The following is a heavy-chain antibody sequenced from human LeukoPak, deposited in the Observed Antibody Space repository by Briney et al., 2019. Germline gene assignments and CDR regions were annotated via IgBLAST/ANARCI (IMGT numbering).Heavy chain of an antibody. J-gene: IGHJ4*02. CDR3: ARGGILVPDIAVAAYFDY. CDR2: INHSGST. Sequence: SETLSLTCAVYGGSFSGYYWSWIRQPPGKGLEWIGEINHSGSTNYNPSLKSRVTISVDTSKNQFSLKLSSVTAADTAVYYCARGGILVPDIAVAAYFDYWGQGTLVTVSS. V-gene: IGHV4-34*01. CDR1: GGSFSGYY. D-gene: IGHD6-19*01.